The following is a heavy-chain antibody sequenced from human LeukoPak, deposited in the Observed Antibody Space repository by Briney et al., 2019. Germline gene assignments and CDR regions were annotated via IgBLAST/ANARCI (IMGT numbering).Heavy chain of an antibody. CDR2: SRYSESS. V-gene: IGHV4-59*11. CDR3: ARDRLNGYSFAFDY. CDR1: GASISDHY. Sequence: PSETLSLTCTVSGASISDHYWNWIRQPPGKGLEWIGYSRYSESSNYNPSLKGRATISVDTSKNQLSLTVNSVTAADTAVYYCARDRLNGYSFAFDYWGQGTLVTVSS. J-gene: IGHJ4*02. D-gene: IGHD5-18*01.